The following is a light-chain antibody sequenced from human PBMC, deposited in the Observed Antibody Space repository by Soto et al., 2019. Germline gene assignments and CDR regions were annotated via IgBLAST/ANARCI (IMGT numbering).Light chain of an antibody. J-gene: IGLJ3*02. CDR3: AAWDDSLNGRV. CDR2: EVN. Sequence: QSALTQPASVSGSPGQSITISCTGTSGDIGTYNLVSWYQQRPGRAPKLFIFEVNKRPSGVSNRFSASKSGNTASLAISGLQSEDEADYYCAAWDDSLNGRVFGGGTKLTVL. V-gene: IGLV2-14*02. CDR1: SGDIGTYNL.